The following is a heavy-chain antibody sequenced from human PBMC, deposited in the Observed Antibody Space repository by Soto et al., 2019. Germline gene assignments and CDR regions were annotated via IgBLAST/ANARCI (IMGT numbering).Heavy chain of an antibody. D-gene: IGHD3-10*01. CDR2: INPYSGGA. CDR1: GYTFTGYF. J-gene: IGHJ5*02. CDR3: ARVIRGAYYNSPLDT. Sequence: QVQLLQSGAEVKKPGASVKVSCKASGYTFTGYFMHWVRQAPGQGLEWMGWINPYSGGADYAQSFQGLVTRTRDTSISTVYMELSRLRFDDTAVYYCARVIRGAYYNSPLDTWGQGTVVTVS. V-gene: IGHV1-2*02.